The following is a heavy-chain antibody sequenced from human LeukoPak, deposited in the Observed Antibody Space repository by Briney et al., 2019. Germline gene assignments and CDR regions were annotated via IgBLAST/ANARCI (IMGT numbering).Heavy chain of an antibody. CDR1: GFTVSSNY. D-gene: IGHD3-22*01. V-gene: IGHV3-66*01. CDR3: ARESDSRGRTFDY. Sequence: PGGSLRLSCAASGFTVSSNYMSWVRHAPGKGLEWVSVIYSGGSTYYADSVKGRFTISRDNSKNTLYLQMNSLRAEDTAVYYCARESDSRGRTFDYWGQGTLVTVSS. CDR2: IYSGGST. J-gene: IGHJ4*02.